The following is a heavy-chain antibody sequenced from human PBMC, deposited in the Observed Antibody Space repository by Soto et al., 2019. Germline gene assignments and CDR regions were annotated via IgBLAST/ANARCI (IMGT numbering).Heavy chain of an antibody. V-gene: IGHV4-39*01. Sequence: ALETLYLTCTVSGGTISSYYWGWIRQSPGKGLEWIGSIYYSGSTHNNPSLKSRVTMSVDTYTNQFSLKLMSVTAADTAIYYCTRHEGGAAADRPLDYWGQGTLVTV. D-gene: IGHD6-13*01. CDR1: GGTISSYY. CDR2: IYYSGST. CDR3: TRHEGGAAADRPLDY. J-gene: IGHJ4*02.